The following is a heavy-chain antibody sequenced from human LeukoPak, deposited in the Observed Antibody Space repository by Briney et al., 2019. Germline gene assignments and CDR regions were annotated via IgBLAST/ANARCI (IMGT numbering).Heavy chain of an antibody. CDR3: AREVTVSVWRWFDP. CDR2: LYNSEST. J-gene: IGHJ5*02. D-gene: IGHD6-19*01. Sequence: PSETLSLTCTVSGGSISSDYWSWVRQTPGKGLEWIGYLYNSESTNYNPSLKSRVTISVDTSKNQFSLKLTSVTDADTAVYFCAREVTVSVWRWFDPWGQGTLVTVSS. V-gene: IGHV4-59*01. CDR1: GGSISSDY.